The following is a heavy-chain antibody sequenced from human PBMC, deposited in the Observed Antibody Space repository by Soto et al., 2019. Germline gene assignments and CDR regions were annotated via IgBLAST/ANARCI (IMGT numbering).Heavy chain of an antibody. CDR1: GGSMKSYY. V-gene: IGHV4-59*08. CDR3: ARRGGYCSGGRCDGSYFDP. D-gene: IGHD2-15*01. J-gene: IGHJ5*02. CDR2: MYYSGST. Sequence: SETLSLTCTVSGGSMKSYYWSWIRQPPGKGLEWIGYMYYSGSTNHNPSLKSRVTISVDTSKNQFSLKLNSVTAADTAVYYCARRGGYCSGGRCDGSYFDPWGQGTPVTVSS.